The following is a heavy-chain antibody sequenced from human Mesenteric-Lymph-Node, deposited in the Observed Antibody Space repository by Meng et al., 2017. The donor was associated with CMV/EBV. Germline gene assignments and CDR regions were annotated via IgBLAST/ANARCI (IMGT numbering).Heavy chain of an antibody. D-gene: IGHD3-3*01. J-gene: IGHJ5*02. V-gene: IGHV4-34*01. CDR3: ARGTITIFGVVITRGQGFDP. Sequence: FSGYYWSWIRQPPGKGLEWIGKINHSGSTNYNPSLKSRVTMSVDTSKTQFALKLSSVTAADTAVYYCARGTITIFGVVITRGQGFDPWGQGTLVTVSS. CDR1: FSGYY. CDR2: INHSGST.